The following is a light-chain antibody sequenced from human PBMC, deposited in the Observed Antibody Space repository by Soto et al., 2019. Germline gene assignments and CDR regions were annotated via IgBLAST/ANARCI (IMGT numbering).Light chain of an antibody. CDR1: QSISRN. CDR3: QQSYTTVSIT. V-gene: IGKV1-39*01. CDR2: AAS. Sequence: DIQMTQSPSSLSASVGDRVTITCRASQSISRNLNWYQHKPGKAPKLLIYAASSLQNGVPSRFSGSGSGTDITLGISSLQPEDVATYYCQQSYTTVSITFGQGTRLEI. J-gene: IGKJ5*01.